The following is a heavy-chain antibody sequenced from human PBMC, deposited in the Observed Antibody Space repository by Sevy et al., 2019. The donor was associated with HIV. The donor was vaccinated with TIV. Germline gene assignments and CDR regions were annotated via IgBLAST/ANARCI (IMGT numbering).Heavy chain of an antibody. V-gene: IGHV3-30-3*01. D-gene: IGHD1-1*01. CDR2: ISFDATNK. J-gene: IGHJ1*01. CDR1: GFSLNTYW. CDR3: ALERLSSDVAEYFQN. Sequence: GGSLRLSCAASGFSLNTYWMSWVRQAPGKGLEWVATISFDATNKHYPDSVKGRFTISRDNFQNSLFLQMDSLRPEDTAVYYCALERLSSDVAEYFQNWGQGTLVTVSS.